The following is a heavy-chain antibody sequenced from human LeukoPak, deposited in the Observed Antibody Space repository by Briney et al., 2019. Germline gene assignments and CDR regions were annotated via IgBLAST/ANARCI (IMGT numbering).Heavy chain of an antibody. CDR3: ARGRWLLDY. CDR2: ISSSSSYI. Sequence: GGSLRLSCAASGFTFTSYNMNWVRQAPGRGLEWVSFISSSSSYIYDTDSVKGRFTISRDNAKNSLYLQMNSLRAEDTAVYYCARGRWLLDYWGQGTLVTVSS. CDR1: GFTFTSYN. V-gene: IGHV3-21*01. J-gene: IGHJ4*02. D-gene: IGHD5-24*01.